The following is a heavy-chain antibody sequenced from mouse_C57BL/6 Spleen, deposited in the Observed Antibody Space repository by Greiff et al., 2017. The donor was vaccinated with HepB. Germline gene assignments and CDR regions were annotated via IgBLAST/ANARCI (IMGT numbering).Heavy chain of an antibody. CDR2: IDPETGGT. D-gene: IGHD1-1*01. V-gene: IGHV1-15*01. CDR3: TRGISSTDYAMDY. CDR1: GYTFTDYE. J-gene: IGHJ4*01. Sequence: VQLQESGAELVRPGASVTLSCKASGYTFTDYEMHWVKQTPVHGLEWIGAIDPETGGTAYNQKFKGKAILTADKSSSTAYMELRSLTSEDSAVYYCTRGISSTDYAMDYWGQGTSVTVSS.